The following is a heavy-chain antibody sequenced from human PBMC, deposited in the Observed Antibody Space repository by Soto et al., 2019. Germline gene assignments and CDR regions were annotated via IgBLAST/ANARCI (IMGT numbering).Heavy chain of an antibody. J-gene: IGHJ4*02. D-gene: IGHD4-17*01. CDR1: GYTFASVG. V-gene: IGHV1-18*01. Sequence: QVQLVQSGADVKKPVASLKISCKASGYTFASVGSSCMRKAPGQGLEWMGWISGYNANTKSAQNLQGRVTMTTDTSTSTAYMELRSLTSDDTAVYYCARVISDYGDYLDSWGQGTLVTVSS. CDR2: ISGYNANT. CDR3: ARVISDYGDYLDS.